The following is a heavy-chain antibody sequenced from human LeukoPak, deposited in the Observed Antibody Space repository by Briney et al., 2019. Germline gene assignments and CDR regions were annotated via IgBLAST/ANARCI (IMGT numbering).Heavy chain of an antibody. V-gene: IGHV4-4*07. D-gene: IGHD5-18*01. J-gene: IGHJ4*02. Sequence: PSETLSLTCTVSGGSIGGYYLTWIRQPAGKGLEWVGRIYSTGTTNYNPSLKSRVTMSEDKSKNQFSLKLNSVTAADTALYYCARDLSLAGHTYGIDYWGQGTLVTVSS. CDR2: IYSTGTT. CDR1: GGSIGGYY. CDR3: ARDLSLAGHTYGIDY.